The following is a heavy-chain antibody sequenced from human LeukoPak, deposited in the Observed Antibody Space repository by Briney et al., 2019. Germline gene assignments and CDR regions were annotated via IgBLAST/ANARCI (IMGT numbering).Heavy chain of an antibody. J-gene: IGHJ6*02. CDR3: ASEILTDYTVHGMDV. D-gene: IGHD3-9*01. CDR2: ISAYNGNT. CDR1: GYSFVTSG. V-gene: IGHV1-18*01. Sequence: ASVKVSCKASGYSFVTSGITWVRQAPGQGREWMGWISAYNGNTNYAQKLQGRVSMTTDTSTNTAYMELRRLRSDDTAVYFCASEILTDYTVHGMDVWGQGTTVTVSS.